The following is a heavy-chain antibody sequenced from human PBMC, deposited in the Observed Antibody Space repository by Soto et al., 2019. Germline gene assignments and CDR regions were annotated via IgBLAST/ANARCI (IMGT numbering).Heavy chain of an antibody. Sequence: GGSLRLSCSASGFTFSSYAMHWVRQAPGKGLEYVSAISSNGGSTYYADSVKGRFTISRDNSKNTLYLQMSSLRAEDTAVYYCVKDITYYDFWGGYFSWYGMDVWGQGTTVTSP. V-gene: IGHV3-64D*06. CDR3: VKDITYYDFWGGYFSWYGMDV. J-gene: IGHJ6*02. CDR1: GFTFSSYA. CDR2: ISSNGGST. D-gene: IGHD3-3*01.